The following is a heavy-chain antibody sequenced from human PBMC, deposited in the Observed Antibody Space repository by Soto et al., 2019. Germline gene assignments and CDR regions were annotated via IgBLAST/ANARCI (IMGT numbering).Heavy chain of an antibody. CDR1: GFTFSSYA. CDR2: ISYDGSNK. J-gene: IGHJ3*02. V-gene: IGHV3-30-3*01. Sequence: QVQLVESGGGVVQPGRSLRLSCAASGFTFSSYAMHWVRQAPGKGLEWVAVISYDGSNKYYADSVKGRLTISRDNSKNTLYLRMNSLRAEDTAVYYCERGGYYDSSGYYDVDAFDIWCQGTMVTVSS. CDR3: ERGGYYDSSGYYDVDAFDI. D-gene: IGHD3-22*01.